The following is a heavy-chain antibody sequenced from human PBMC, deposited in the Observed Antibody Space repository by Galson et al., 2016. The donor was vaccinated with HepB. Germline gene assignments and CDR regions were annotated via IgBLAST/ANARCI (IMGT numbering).Heavy chain of an antibody. CDR1: GFTFSSFA. V-gene: IGHV3-23*01. D-gene: IGHD1-1*01. CDR2: VSGSGVST. J-gene: IGHJ4*02. Sequence: SLRLSCAASGFTFSSFAMSWVRQAPGKGLEWVSTVSGSGVSTYYADSVKGRFTISRDNSKKTMDLQMSSLRAEDTAVYYCARATMTKDLDYWGRGTLVTVSS. CDR3: ARATMTKDLDY.